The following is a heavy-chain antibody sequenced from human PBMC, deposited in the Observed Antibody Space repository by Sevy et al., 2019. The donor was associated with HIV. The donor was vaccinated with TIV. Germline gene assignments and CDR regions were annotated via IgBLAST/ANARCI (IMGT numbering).Heavy chain of an antibody. Sequence: SETLSLTCTVSGGSISSGNNSWSWIRQPAGKGLEWIGRIHASGITNYKSSLKSRVTMSVDTSKNQFSLRVTSVTAADTAVYYCARLVREGATYPDYWGQGTLVTVSS. CDR2: IHASGIT. CDR1: GGSISSGNNS. V-gene: IGHV4-61*02. J-gene: IGHJ4*02. CDR3: ARLVREGATYPDY. D-gene: IGHD1-26*01.